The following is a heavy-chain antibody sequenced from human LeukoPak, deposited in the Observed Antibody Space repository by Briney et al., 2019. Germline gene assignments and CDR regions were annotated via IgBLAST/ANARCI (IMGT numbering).Heavy chain of an antibody. J-gene: IGHJ3*02. Sequence: GGSLRLSCAASGFTFSSYAMHWVRQAPGKGLEWVAVISYDGSNKYYADSVKGRFTISRDNSKNTLYLQMNSLRAEDTAVYYCARDTRRSTYYYDSSGPLSAFDIWGQGTMVTVSS. D-gene: IGHD3-22*01. CDR1: GFTFSSYA. CDR3: ARDTRRSTYYYDSSGPLSAFDI. V-gene: IGHV3-30-3*01. CDR2: ISYDGSNK.